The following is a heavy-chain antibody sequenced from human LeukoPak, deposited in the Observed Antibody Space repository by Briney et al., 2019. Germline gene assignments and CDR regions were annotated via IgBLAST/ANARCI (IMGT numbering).Heavy chain of an antibody. J-gene: IGHJ3*02. V-gene: IGHV4-39*01. Sequence: ASETLSLTCTVSGGSIRSSYYYWGWIRQPPGKGLEWIGSIYDSGSTYYNPSLKSRVTISVDTSKNQFSLKLSSVTAADTAVYYCARHGVATVNAFDIWGQGTMVTVSS. D-gene: IGHD4-11*01. CDR1: GGSIRSSYYY. CDR3: ARHGVATVNAFDI. CDR2: IYDSGST.